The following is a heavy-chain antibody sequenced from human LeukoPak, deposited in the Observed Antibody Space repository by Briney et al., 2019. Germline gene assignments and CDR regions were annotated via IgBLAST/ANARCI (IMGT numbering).Heavy chain of an antibody. D-gene: IGHD6-19*01. Sequence: ASVKVSCKASGYTFTSYGISWVRQAPGQGLEWMGWTSAYNGNTNYAQKLQGRVTMTTDTSTSTAYMELRSLRSDDTAVYYCARDNSAVAGNWFDPWGQGTLVTVSS. CDR2: TSAYNGNT. CDR1: GYTFTSYG. V-gene: IGHV1-18*01. J-gene: IGHJ5*02. CDR3: ARDNSAVAGNWFDP.